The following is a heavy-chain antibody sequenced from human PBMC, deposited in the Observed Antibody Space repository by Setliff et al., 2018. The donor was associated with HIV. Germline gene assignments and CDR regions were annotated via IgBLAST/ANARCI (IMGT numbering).Heavy chain of an antibody. D-gene: IGHD2-8*01. Sequence: LTCTVSGDSISSSTYYWGWIRQPPGKGLEWIGDIFYTGSTYYNPSLKSRVAISVDTSENQFSLKLNSVTAADTAVYYCARRGRDGVFIMFATGFDPWGQGALVTVSS. CDR1: GDSISSSTYY. CDR3: ARRGRDGVFIMFATGFDP. CDR2: IFYTGST. V-gene: IGHV4-39*01. J-gene: IGHJ5*02.